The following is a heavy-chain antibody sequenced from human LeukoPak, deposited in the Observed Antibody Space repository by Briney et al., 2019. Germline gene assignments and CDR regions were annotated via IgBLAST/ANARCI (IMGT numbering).Heavy chain of an antibody. V-gene: IGHV4-4*07. CDR3: AKDPTTVTTIFDS. CDR1: GVSISAYY. CDR2: IYPGESIYASENT. D-gene: IGHD4-17*01. Sequence: SETLSLTCSVSGVSISAYYWSWIRQPAGKGLEWIGRIYPGESIYASENTNYNPSLKSRVSMSGDTSKNQVSLKLRSVTAADTAVYYCAKDPTTVTTIFDSWGQGTLVTVSS. J-gene: IGHJ4*02.